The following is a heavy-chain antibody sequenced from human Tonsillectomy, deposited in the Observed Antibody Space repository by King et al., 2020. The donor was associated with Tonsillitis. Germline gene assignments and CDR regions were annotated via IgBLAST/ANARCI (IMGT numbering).Heavy chain of an antibody. V-gene: IGHV4-59*08. Sequence: QLQESGPGLVKPSETLSLTCTVSGGSISSYYWSWIRQPPGKGLEWIGYIYYSGSTNYNPSLKSRVTISVDTSKNQFSLKLSPVTAADTAVYYCARPSDYDILTGYYHYYYYMDVWGKGTTVTVSS. CDR1: GGSISSYY. CDR2: IYYSGST. CDR3: ARPSDYDILTGYYHYYYYMDV. D-gene: IGHD3-9*01. J-gene: IGHJ6*03.